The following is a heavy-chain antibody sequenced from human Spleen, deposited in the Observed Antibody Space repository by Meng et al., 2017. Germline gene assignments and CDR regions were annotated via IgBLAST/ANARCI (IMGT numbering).Heavy chain of an antibody. CDR3: ARDTYTLDFDY. Sequence: GESLKISCTASGFPFSDYRMVWVRQAPGKGLEWVSSITGSGSFVYYSDSVKGRFTISRNNAKSSLYLQMSSLRAEDTALYYCARDTYTLDFDYWGQGTLVTVSS. CDR1: GFPFSDYR. D-gene: IGHD2/OR15-2a*01. CDR2: ITGSGSFV. V-gene: IGHV3-21*01. J-gene: IGHJ4*02.